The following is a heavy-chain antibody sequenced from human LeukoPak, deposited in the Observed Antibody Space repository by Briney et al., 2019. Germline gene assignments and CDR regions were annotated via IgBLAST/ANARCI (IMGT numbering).Heavy chain of an antibody. D-gene: IGHD2-2*01. CDR1: GYTFTSYD. CDR3: ARGVWGIVVVPAAQYYYYYMDL. CDR2: MNPNSGNT. J-gene: IGHJ6*03. Sequence: ASVKVSCKASGYTFTSYDINWVRQATGQGREWMGWMNPNSGNTGYAQKFQGRVTITRNNSISTAYIERSCLRSAETAVYYCARGVWGIVVVPAAQYYYYYMDLWGKGTTVTVSS. V-gene: IGHV1-8*03.